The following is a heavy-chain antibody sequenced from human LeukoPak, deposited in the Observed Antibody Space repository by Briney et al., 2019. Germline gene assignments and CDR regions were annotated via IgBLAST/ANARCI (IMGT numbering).Heavy chain of an antibody. CDR2: IYSGGST. D-gene: IGHD6-13*01. CDR1: GFTVSSNY. CDR3: ARDSPTPGIAAFDI. J-gene: IGHJ3*02. V-gene: IGHV3-53*01. Sequence: GGSLRLSCAASGFTVSSNYMSWVRQAPGKGLEWVSVIYSGGSTYYVDSVKGRFTISRENSKNTLYLQMNSLRAEDTAVYYCARDSPTPGIAAFDIWGQGTMVTVSS.